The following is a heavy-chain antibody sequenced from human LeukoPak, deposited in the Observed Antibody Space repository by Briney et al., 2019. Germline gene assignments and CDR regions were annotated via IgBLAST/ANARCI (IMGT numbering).Heavy chain of an antibody. D-gene: IGHD4-17*01. CDR1: GFTFRSYG. CDR3: AKDGAYGDYEDY. Sequence: GGSLRLSCTASGFTFRSYGMHWVRQAPGKGLEWVAFIRYDGSNKYYADSVKGRFTISRDNSKNTLYLQMNSLRAEDTAVYYCAKDGAYGDYEDYRGQRTLVTVSS. J-gene: IGHJ4*02. CDR2: IRYDGSNK. V-gene: IGHV3-30*02.